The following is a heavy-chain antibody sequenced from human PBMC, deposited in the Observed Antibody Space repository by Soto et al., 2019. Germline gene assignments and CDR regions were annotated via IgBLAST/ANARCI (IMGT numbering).Heavy chain of an antibody. D-gene: IGHD5-12*01. CDR3: ACLVATISDHDY. J-gene: IGHJ4*02. V-gene: IGHV1-69*13. CDR2: IIPIFGTA. CDR1: GGTFSSYA. Sequence: SVKVSCKASGGTFSSYAISWVRQAPGQGLEWMGGIIPIFGTANYAQKFQGRVTITADESTSTAYMELSSLRSEDTAVYYCACLVATISDHDYWGQGTLVTVSS.